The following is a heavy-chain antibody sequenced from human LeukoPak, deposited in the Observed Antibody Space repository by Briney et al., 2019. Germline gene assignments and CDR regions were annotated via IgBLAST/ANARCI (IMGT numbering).Heavy chain of an antibody. CDR3: ARDGLAYCGGDCYSWADY. Sequence: GGSLRLSCAASGFTFDDYAMHWVRQAPGKGLEWVSGISWNSGSIGFADSVKGRFTISRDNAKNSLYLQMNSLRAEDTAVYYCARDGLAYCGGDCYSWADYWGQGTLVTVSS. J-gene: IGHJ4*02. CDR2: ISWNSGSI. CDR1: GFTFDDYA. D-gene: IGHD2-21*02. V-gene: IGHV3-9*01.